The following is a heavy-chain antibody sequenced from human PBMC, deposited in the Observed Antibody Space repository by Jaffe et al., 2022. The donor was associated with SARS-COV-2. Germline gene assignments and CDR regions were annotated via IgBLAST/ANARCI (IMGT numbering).Heavy chain of an antibody. CDR1: GGSISSGSYY. J-gene: IGHJ6*02. D-gene: IGHD6-13*01. V-gene: IGHV4-61*02. CDR2: IYTSGST. Sequence: QVQLQESGPGLVKPSQTLSLTCTVSGGSISSGSYYWSWIRQPAGKGLEWIGRIYTSGSTNYNPSLKSRVTISVDTSKNQFSLKLSSVTAADTAVYYCAREAVAAAGTEGYYYYYGMDVWGQGTTVTVSS. CDR3: AREAVAAAGTEGYYYYYGMDV.